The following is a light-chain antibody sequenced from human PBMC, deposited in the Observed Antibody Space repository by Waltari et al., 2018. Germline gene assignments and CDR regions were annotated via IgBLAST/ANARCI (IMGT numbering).Light chain of an antibody. CDR2: DNN. Sequence: QSVLTQPPSVSAAPGQKVTISCSGSSSNIGSHYVFWYQQLPRTAPKLLIYDNNKRPSGIPGRFSGSKSGTSATLGITGLQTGDEADYYCATWDDSLSAVVFGGGTKLAVL. CDR1: SSNIGSHY. CDR3: ATWDDSLSAVV. V-gene: IGLV1-51*01. J-gene: IGLJ2*01.